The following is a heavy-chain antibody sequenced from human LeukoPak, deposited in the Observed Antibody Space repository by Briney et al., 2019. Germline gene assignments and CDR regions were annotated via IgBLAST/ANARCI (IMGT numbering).Heavy chain of an antibody. CDR3: ARDRRDGYNLYYFDL. Sequence: PSETLSLTCTVSGGSIYSGSYYLSWIRQPAGKGLEWIGRIYTSGSTNYNPSLKSRVTISVDTSKNQFSLKLSSVTAADTAVYYCARDRRDGYNLYYFDLWGQGTLVTVSS. J-gene: IGHJ4*02. CDR1: GGSIYSGSYY. CDR2: IYTSGST. D-gene: IGHD5-24*01. V-gene: IGHV4-61*02.